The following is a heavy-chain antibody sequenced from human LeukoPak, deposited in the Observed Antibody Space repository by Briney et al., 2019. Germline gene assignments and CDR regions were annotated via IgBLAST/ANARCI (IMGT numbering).Heavy chain of an antibody. CDR3: TKDPNGDYVGAFDF. D-gene: IGHD4-17*01. Sequence: GGSLRLSCAASGFTFSNAWMSWVRQAPGKGLEWVSSITATGGISYADSVKGRFTISRDNSKSTLYLQMNSLRAEDTAVYYCTKDPNGDYVGAFDFWGQGTMVTVSS. CDR1: GFTFSNAW. V-gene: IGHV3-23*01. CDR2: ITATGGI. J-gene: IGHJ3*01.